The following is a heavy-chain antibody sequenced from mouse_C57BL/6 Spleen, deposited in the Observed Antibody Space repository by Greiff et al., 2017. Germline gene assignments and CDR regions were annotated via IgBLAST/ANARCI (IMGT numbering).Heavy chain of an antibody. Sequence: DVKLVESGGGLVKPGGSLKLSCAASGFAFSDYGMHWVRQAPEKGLEWVAYISSGSSTIYYADTVKGRYTISRDNAKNTLFLQMTSLRCEDTAMYYCARITTVVAPHAMDYWGQGTSVTVSS. CDR1: GFAFSDYG. V-gene: IGHV5-17*01. D-gene: IGHD1-1*01. J-gene: IGHJ4*01. CDR3: ARITTVVAPHAMDY. CDR2: ISSGSSTI.